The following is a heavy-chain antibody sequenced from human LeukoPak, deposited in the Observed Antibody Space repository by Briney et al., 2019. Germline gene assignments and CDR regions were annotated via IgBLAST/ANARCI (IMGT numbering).Heavy chain of an antibody. J-gene: IGHJ6*02. D-gene: IGHD3-3*01. CDR1: GGTFSSYA. V-gene: IGHV1-69*13. Sequence: GASVKVSCKASGGTFSSYAISWVRQAPGQGLEWMGGIIPIFGTANYAQKFQGRVTITADESTSTAYMELSSLRSEDTAVYYCARESFGVASVDRYYYYYGMDVWGQGTTVTVSS. CDR2: IIPIFGTA. CDR3: ARESFGVASVDRYYYYYGMDV.